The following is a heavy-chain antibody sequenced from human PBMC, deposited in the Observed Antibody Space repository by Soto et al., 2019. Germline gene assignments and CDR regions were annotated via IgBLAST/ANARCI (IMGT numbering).Heavy chain of an antibody. D-gene: IGHD3-22*01. CDR3: ARDYYDGSASYGLDI. CDR1: GYTFTGYY. Sequence: QEHLVQSGAEVKSPGASVKVSCKAAGYTFTGYYIHWVRQAPGQGLEWMGWINPNTGGANMSQKFQGWVTLTRDTSITTNYMEVNRRTANGKDVYDCARDYYDGSASYGLDIWCQGKMVTVAS. CDR2: INPNTGGA. V-gene: IGHV1-2*04. J-gene: IGHJ3*01.